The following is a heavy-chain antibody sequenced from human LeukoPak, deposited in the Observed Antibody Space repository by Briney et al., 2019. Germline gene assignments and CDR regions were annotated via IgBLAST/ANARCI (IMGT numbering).Heavy chain of an antibody. CDR2: TSWNSGTI. CDR3: AKDSRPRFDTSGWYSFDY. D-gene: IGHD6-19*01. Sequence: GGSLRLSCAASGFTFDDYAMHWFRQAPGKGLEWVAGTSWNSGTIAYGDSVKGRFTISRDNAKDSLWLQMNSLRAEDMALYYCAKDSRPRFDTSGWYSFDYWGQGTLVTVSS. V-gene: IGHV3-9*03. CDR1: GFTFDDYA. J-gene: IGHJ4*02.